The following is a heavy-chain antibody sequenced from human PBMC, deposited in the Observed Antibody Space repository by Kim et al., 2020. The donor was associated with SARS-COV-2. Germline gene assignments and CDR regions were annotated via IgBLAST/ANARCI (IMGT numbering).Heavy chain of an antibody. CDR2: SGST. J-gene: IGHJ4*02. Sequence: SGSTNYNPSLKSRVTISVDTSKNQFSLKLSSVTAADTAVYYCARFPRLDYWGQGTLVTVSS. V-gene: IGHV4-34*01. CDR3: ARFPRLDY.